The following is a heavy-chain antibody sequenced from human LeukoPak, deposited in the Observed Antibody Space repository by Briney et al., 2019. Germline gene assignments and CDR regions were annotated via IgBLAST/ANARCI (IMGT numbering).Heavy chain of an antibody. CDR1: GGSISSSSYY. Sequence: PSETLSLTCTVSGGSISSSSYYWGWIRQPPGKGLEWIGSIYYSGSTYYNPSLKSRVTISVDTSKNQFSLKLSSVTAADTAVYYCARRIRFGSDAFDIWGQGTMVTVSS. V-gene: IGHV4-39*01. J-gene: IGHJ3*02. D-gene: IGHD3-10*01. CDR2: IYYSGST. CDR3: ARRIRFGSDAFDI.